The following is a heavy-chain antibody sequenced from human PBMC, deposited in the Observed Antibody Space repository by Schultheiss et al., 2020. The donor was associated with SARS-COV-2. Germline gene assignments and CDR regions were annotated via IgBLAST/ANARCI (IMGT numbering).Heavy chain of an antibody. D-gene: IGHD6-13*01. Sequence: SETLSLTCTVSDGSISSGDYYWSWVRQHPGKGLEWIGNIYYSGSTYYNPSLESRVSFSVDASKNHFSLKLYSVTAADTAVYYCASSQYNPKQQLVEEPFDYWGQGTLVTVSS. V-gene: IGHV4-31*03. CDR3: ASSQYNPKQQLVEEPFDY. CDR2: IYYSGST. CDR1: DGSISSGDYY. J-gene: IGHJ4*02.